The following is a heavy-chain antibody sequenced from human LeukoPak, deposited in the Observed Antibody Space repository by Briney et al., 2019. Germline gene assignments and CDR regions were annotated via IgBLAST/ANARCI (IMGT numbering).Heavy chain of an antibody. Sequence: ASVKVSCTASGGTFSSYAISWVRQAPGQGLEWMGRIIPILGIANYAQKFQGRVTITADKSTSTAYMELSSLRSEDTAVYYCAREGGCSSTSCYSPSNDYWGQGTLVTVSS. D-gene: IGHD2-2*02. CDR3: AREGGCSSTSCYSPSNDY. CDR1: GGTFSSYA. J-gene: IGHJ4*02. CDR2: IIPILGIA. V-gene: IGHV1-69*04.